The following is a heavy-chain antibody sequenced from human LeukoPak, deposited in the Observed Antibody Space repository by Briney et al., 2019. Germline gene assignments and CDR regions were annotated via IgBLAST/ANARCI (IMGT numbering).Heavy chain of an antibody. J-gene: IGHJ4*02. Sequence: ASVTVSCKASGYTFTSYGISWVRQAPGQGLEWMGWISAYNGNTNYAQKLQGRVTMTTDTSTSTAYMELRSLRSDDTAVYYCARYYYDSSGYYQTGYWGKRTLVTVSS. CDR3: ARYYYDSSGYYQTGY. CDR1: GYTFTSYG. V-gene: IGHV1-18*01. CDR2: ISAYNGNT. D-gene: IGHD3-22*01.